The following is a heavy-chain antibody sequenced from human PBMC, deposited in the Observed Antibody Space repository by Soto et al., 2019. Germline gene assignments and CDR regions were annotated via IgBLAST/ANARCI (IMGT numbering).Heavy chain of an antibody. CDR3: ASNYDSSGYYFVY. CDR1: GGIFSIYA. V-gene: IGHV1-69*06. D-gene: IGHD3-22*01. CDR2: INPIFGTA. Sequence: QVQLVQSGAEVKKPGSSVKVSCKASGGIFSIYAISWVRQAPGQGLEWMGGINPIFGTANYAQKFQGRVTNTADKSTSTAYMELSSLRSEDTAVYYCASNYDSSGYYFVYWGQGTLVTVSS. J-gene: IGHJ4*02.